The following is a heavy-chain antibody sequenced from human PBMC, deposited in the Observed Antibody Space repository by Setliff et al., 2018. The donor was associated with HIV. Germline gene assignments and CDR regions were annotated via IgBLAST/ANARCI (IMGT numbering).Heavy chain of an antibody. CDR2: INHSGST. V-gene: IGHV4-34*01. J-gene: IGHJ4*02. D-gene: IGHD3-10*01. CDR1: GESFSGYY. CDR3: TRHLPVYYGSGVSYYFDY. Sequence: SETLSLTCTVYGESFSGYYWTWIRQSPGKGLEWIGEINHSGSTNYNPSLKSRVTISVDTSKNQVSLKLTSVTAADTAVYYCTRHLPVYYGSGVSYYFDYWGQGTLVTVSS.